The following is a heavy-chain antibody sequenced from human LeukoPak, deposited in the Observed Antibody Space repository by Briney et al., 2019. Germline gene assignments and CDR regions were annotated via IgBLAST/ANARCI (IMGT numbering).Heavy chain of an antibody. CDR1: GFPFSSYS. CDR3: AKGPAAVAGNDADY. Sequence: GGSLRLSCATSGFPFSSYSMNWVRQAPGKGLEWVSSMSSSSSYIYYEDSVKGRFTISRDNAKNSLYLQMNSLRAEDSAVYYCAKGPAAVAGNDADYWGQGTLVTVSS. J-gene: IGHJ4*02. V-gene: IGHV3-21*01. CDR2: MSSSSSYI. D-gene: IGHD6-19*01.